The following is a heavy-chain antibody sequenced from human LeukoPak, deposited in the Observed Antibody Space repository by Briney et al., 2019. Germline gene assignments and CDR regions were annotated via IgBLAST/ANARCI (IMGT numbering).Heavy chain of an antibody. CDR2: ISGSGGRT. J-gene: IGHJ4*02. Sequence: GGVLRLSSAASWFPLSRYSLSWVRPAPRKGVGGVSAISGSGGRTYYADSVKGRFTISRDNSKNTLYLQMNSLRAEDTAVYYCAKEDGYGAKNYWGQGTLVTVSS. D-gene: IGHD5-24*01. V-gene: IGHV3-23*01. CDR3: AKEDGYGAKNY. CDR1: WFPLSRYS.